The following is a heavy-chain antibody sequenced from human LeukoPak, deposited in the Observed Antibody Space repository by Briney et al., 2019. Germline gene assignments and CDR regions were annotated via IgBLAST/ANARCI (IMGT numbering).Heavy chain of an antibody. J-gene: IGHJ1*01. Sequence: GGSLRLSCAASGFTFSTSAMHWVRQAPGKGLEWVAVMSYDGSYKHYADSVKGRFTISRDNSRNTLSLQMSSLRAEDTAVYYCASGSYHEHWGQGTLVTASS. D-gene: IGHD1-26*01. CDR1: GFTFSTSA. CDR3: ASGSYHEH. CDR2: MSYDGSYK. V-gene: IGHV3-30*15.